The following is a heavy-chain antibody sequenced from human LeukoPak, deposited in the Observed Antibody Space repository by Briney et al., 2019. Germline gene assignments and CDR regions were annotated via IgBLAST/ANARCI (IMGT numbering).Heavy chain of an antibody. CDR3: ARGMWRFGEPPNWFDP. V-gene: IGHV1-46*01. J-gene: IGHJ5*02. CDR2: INPSGGST. CDR1: GYTFTSYY. Sequence: ASVKVSCKASGYTFTSYYMHWVRQAPGQGLEWMGIINPSGGSTSYAQKFQGRVTMTRDTSTSTVYMELSSLRSEDTAVYYCARGMWRFGEPPNWFDPWGQGTLVTVSS. D-gene: IGHD3-10*01.